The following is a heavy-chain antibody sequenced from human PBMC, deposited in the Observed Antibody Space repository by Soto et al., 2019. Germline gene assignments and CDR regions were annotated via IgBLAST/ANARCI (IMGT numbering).Heavy chain of an antibody. CDR3: ARLDYYDSSGYYPDY. D-gene: IGHD3-22*01. J-gene: IGHJ4*02. V-gene: IGHV5-10-1*01. CDR2: IDPSDSYT. Sequence: PGESLKISCQCSGYSFTSYWISWVRQMPGKGLEWMGRIDPSDSYTNYSPSFQGHVTISADKSISTAYLQWSSQKASDTAMYYCARLDYYDSSGYYPDYWGQGTLVTVSS. CDR1: GYSFTSYW.